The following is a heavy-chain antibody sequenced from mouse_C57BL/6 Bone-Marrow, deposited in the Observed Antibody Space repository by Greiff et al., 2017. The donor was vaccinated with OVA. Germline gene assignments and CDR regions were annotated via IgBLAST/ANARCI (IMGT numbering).Heavy chain of an antibody. D-gene: IGHD1-1*01. CDR3: ARDIPSDYGSSYPFAY. V-gene: IGHV5-4*01. Sequence: EVKVEESGGGLVKPGGSLKLSCAASGFTFSSYAMSWVRQTPEKRLEWVATISDGGSYTYYPDNVKGRFTISRDNAKNNLYLQMSHLKSEDTAMYYCARDIPSDYGSSYPFAYWGQGTLVTVSA. CDR2: ISDGGSYT. J-gene: IGHJ3*01. CDR1: GFTFSSYA.